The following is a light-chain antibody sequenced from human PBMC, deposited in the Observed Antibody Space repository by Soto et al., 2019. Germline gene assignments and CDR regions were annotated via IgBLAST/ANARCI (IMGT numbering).Light chain of an antibody. CDR3: SSYTSSSTLLDG. CDR1: SSDVGGYNY. V-gene: IGLV2-14*01. CDR2: DVS. J-gene: IGLJ1*01. Sequence: QSVLTQPASVSGSPGQSITISCTGTSSDVGGYNYVSWYQQHPGKAPNLMIYDVSNRPSGVSNRFSGSKSGNTASLTISGLQAEDEADYYCSSYTSSSTLLDGFGTGTKVTVL.